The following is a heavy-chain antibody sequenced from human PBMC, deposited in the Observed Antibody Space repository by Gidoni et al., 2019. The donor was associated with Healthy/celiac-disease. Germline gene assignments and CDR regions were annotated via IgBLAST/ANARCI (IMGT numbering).Heavy chain of an antibody. CDR1: GYTFTSYG. Sequence: QVQLVQSGAEVKKPGASVKVSCKASGYTFTSYGLSWVRQAPGQGLEWMGWISAYNGNTNYAQKLQGRVTMTTDTSTSTAYMELRSLRSDDTAVYYCARDQGYCTNGVCYTPPMDYWGQGTLVTVSS. CDR3: ARDQGYCTNGVCYTPPMDY. V-gene: IGHV1-18*04. D-gene: IGHD2-8*01. CDR2: ISAYNGNT. J-gene: IGHJ4*02.